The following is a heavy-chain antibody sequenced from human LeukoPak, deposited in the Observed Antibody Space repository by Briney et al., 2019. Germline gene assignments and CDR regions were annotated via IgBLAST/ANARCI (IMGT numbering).Heavy chain of an antibody. CDR3: ARENDILTGYHYYYYGMDV. J-gene: IGHJ6*04. D-gene: IGHD3-9*01. Sequence: SQTLSLTCTVSGRSISSGSYYWSWIRQPAGKGLEWIGRIYTSGSTNYNPSPKSRVTISVDTSKNQFSLKLSSVTAADTAVYYCARENDILTGYHYYYYGMDVWGKGTTVTVSS. V-gene: IGHV4-61*02. CDR2: IYTSGST. CDR1: GRSISSGSYY.